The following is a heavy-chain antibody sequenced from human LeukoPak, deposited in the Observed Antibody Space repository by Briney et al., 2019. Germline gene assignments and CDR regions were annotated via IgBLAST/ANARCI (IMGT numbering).Heavy chain of an antibody. D-gene: IGHD4-23*01. CDR1: GFTFSDHY. CDR3: ARGDYGGDYFDY. CDR2: ISSGSTYT. Sequence: PGGSLRLSCEVSGFTFSDHYMSWIRQAPGKRLEWVSYISSGSTYTNYADSVEGRFTISRDNAKNSLYLQMSSLRAEDTAVYYCARGDYGGDYFDYWGQGTLVTVSS. J-gene: IGHJ4*02. V-gene: IGHV3-11*05.